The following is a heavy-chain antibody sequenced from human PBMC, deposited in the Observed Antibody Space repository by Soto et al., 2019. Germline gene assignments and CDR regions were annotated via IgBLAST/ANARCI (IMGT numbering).Heavy chain of an antibody. J-gene: IGHJ4*02. CDR3: AREGRWELPHTPFDY. CDR1: GGTFSSYA. V-gene: IGHV1-69*01. D-gene: IGHD1-26*01. CDR2: IIPIFGTA. Sequence: QVQLVQSGAEVKKPGSSVKVSCKASGGTFSSYAISWVRQAPGQGLEWMGGIIPIFGTANYAQKFQGRDTITADESTSTAYMELSSLRSEDTAVYYWAREGRWELPHTPFDYWGQGTLVTVSS.